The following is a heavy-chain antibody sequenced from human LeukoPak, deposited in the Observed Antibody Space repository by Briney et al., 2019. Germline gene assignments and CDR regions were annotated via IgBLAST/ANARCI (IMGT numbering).Heavy chain of an antibody. V-gene: IGHV1-2*02. D-gene: IGHD3-22*01. CDR3: ARDKGGLYYYDSSGYYPSHFDY. J-gene: IGHJ4*02. Sequence: ASVKVSCKASGYTFTSYDINWVRQAPGQGLEWMGWINPNSGGTNYAQKFQGRVTMTRDTSISTAYMELSRLRSDDTAVYYCARDKGGLYYYDSSGYYPSHFDYWGQGTLVTVSS. CDR1: GYTFTSYD. CDR2: INPNSGGT.